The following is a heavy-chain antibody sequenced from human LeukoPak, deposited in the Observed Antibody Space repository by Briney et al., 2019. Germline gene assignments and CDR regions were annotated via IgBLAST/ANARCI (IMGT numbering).Heavy chain of an antibody. V-gene: IGHV1-24*01. J-gene: IGHJ4*02. CDR3: ATVLYDFWSGEKPIYYFDY. D-gene: IGHD3-3*01. Sequence: ASVKVSCKASGYSFTSYGITWVRQAPGKGLEWMGGFDPDVGETIYAQKFQGRVTMTEDTSTDTAYMELSSLRSEDTAVYYCATVLYDFWSGEKPIYYFDYWGQGTLVTVSS. CDR1: GYSFTSYG. CDR2: FDPDVGET.